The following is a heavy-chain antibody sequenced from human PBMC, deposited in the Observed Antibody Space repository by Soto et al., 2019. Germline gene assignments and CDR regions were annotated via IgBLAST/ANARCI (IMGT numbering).Heavy chain of an antibody. D-gene: IGHD1-26*01. CDR1: GHTLSELF. CDR3: AAGFPQWELLQY. V-gene: IGHV1-24*01. J-gene: IGHJ4*02. CDR2: FDPEEGNT. Sequence: QVQLVQSGTEVKKPGASVKVSCKVSGHTLSELFVHWVRQAPGKGLEWLGGFDPEEGNTVYAHNFQGRVTMPDDSSTDTAYLELSSLRSADTAVYYCAAGFPQWELLQYWGQGTLLTVSS.